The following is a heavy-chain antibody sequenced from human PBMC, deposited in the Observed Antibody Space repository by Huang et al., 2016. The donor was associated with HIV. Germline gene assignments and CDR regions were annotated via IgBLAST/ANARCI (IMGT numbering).Heavy chain of an antibody. CDR3: GRLTTVDRDRVLDI. CDR2: VNHTGAA. V-gene: IGHV4-34*01. J-gene: IGHJ3*02. D-gene: IGHD2-15*01. Sequence: QVQLEQWGAGLLKPSGTLSLTCAVYGASFNPYYWAWVRQFPGKGLEWIGNVNHTGAADYNPTLKNRFIMSVDTAKNQCALKMDSKTAADRAGYYCGRLTTVDRDRVLDIWGQGTMVTV. CDR1: GASFNPYY.